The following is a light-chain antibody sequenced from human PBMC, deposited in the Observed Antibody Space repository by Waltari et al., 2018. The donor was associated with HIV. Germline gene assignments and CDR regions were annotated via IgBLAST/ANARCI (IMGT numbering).Light chain of an antibody. CDR3: LLYVRNGRV. J-gene: IGLJ3*02. Sequence: QAVVSEEPSPSVSPGKTITHGCGLSAISVSTSFSPSWYHLTPGHPPRGLLYDTDVRPSGVPDRFSGSSVGNKAALAITGAQAEDEAVYYCLLYVRNGRVFGGGTRLTVL. CDR2: DTD. CDR1: AISVSTSFS. V-gene: IGLV8-61*01.